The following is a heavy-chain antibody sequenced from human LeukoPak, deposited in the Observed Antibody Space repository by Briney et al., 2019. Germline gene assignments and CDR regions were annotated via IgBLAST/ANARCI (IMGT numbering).Heavy chain of an antibody. D-gene: IGHD6-19*01. Sequence: SETLSLTCTVSGGSISSYYWSWIRQPPGKGLEWIGYIYYSGRTNYNPSLKSRVTISVDTSKNQFSLKLSSVTAADTAVYYCARDARDQWLVGINWFDPWGQGTLVTVSS. CDR3: ARDARDQWLVGINWFDP. CDR1: GGSISSYY. J-gene: IGHJ5*02. CDR2: IYYSGRT. V-gene: IGHV4-59*01.